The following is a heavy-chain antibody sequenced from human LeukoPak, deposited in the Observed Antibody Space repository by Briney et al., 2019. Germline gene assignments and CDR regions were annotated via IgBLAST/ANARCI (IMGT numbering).Heavy chain of an antibody. CDR3: AEGRYYYGSAQGY. Sequence: GGSLRLSCAASGFTFSSYGMHWVRQAPGKGLEWVAFIRYDGSNKYYADSVKGRFTISRDNSKNTLYLQMNSLRAEDTAVYYCAEGRYYYGSAQGYWGQGTLVTVSS. V-gene: IGHV3-30*02. D-gene: IGHD3-10*01. CDR1: GFTFSSYG. J-gene: IGHJ4*02. CDR2: IRYDGSNK.